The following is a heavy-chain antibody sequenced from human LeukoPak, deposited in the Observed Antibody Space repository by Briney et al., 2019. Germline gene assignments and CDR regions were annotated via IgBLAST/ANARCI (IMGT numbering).Heavy chain of an antibody. V-gene: IGHV3-21*01. CDR1: GFTFSSYS. CDR2: ISSSSSYI. D-gene: IGHD3-22*01. CDR3: ARETSGYYYKSYFDY. J-gene: IGHJ4*02. Sequence: GGSLRLSCAASGFTFSSYSINWVRQAPGKGLEWVSSISSSSSYIYYADSVKGRFTISRDNAKNTMYLQMNSLRAEDTAVYYCARETSGYYYKSYFDYWGQGTLVTVSS.